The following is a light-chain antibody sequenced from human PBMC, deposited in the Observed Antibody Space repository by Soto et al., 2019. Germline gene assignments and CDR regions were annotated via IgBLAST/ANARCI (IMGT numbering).Light chain of an antibody. J-gene: IGLJ2*01. CDR3: SSYRSSSTPYVV. Sequence: QSALTQPASVSGSPGQSITISCTGTSSDVGGYKYVSWYQQNPGKAPKLMIYEVSNRPSGVSNRFSGSKSGNTASLTISGLQAEDEADYYCSSYRSSSTPYVVFCGWTKVTVL. V-gene: IGLV2-14*01. CDR1: SSDVGGYKY. CDR2: EVS.